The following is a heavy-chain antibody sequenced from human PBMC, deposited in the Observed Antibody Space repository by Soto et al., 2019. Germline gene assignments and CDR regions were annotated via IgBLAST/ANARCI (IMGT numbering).Heavy chain of an antibody. CDR1: GFTFSAVY. D-gene: IGHD6-19*01. CDR3: ARDRGAVTGQYFDY. CDR2: ISSSGTSA. V-gene: IGHV3-11*05. Sequence: QVQLEESGGGLVQPGGSLRLSCAASGFTFSAVYMSWIRQAPNKGLEYISYISSSGTSANYADSVKGRFTISRDNANNSLYLQMNSLRAENTAVYYCARDRGAVTGQYFDYWGQGALVTVSS. J-gene: IGHJ4*02.